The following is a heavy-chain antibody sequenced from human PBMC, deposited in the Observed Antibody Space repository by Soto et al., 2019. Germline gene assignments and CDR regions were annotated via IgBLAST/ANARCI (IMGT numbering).Heavy chain of an antibody. J-gene: IGHJ6*02. CDR3: TRQMIQPQMRYNMDV. V-gene: IGHV5-51*01. D-gene: IGHD1-1*01. CDR2: INPHDSDV. Sequence: PGESLKISCKASGYTFTSYWLSWVRQMPGKGPEWMGIINPHDSDVRYSPSFQGQVTISADKAISTVYLRWNSLKASDTAMYFCTRQMIQPQMRYNMDVWGQGTTVTVSS. CDR1: GYTFTSYW.